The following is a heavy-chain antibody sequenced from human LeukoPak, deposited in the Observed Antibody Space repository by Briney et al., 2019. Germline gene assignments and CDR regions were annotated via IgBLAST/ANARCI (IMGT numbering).Heavy chain of an antibody. CDR2: ITTAGSTT. V-gene: IGHV3-11*01. Sequence: GGSPRLSCAASGFTFSDFYMSWIRQAPGKGLEWISYITTAGSTTYYADSVKGRFTLSRDNAKNSLYLQMTSLRAEDTAIHYCAREKYGGDSRFYFDYWGQGALVSVSS. CDR1: GFTFSDFY. CDR3: AREKYGGDSRFYFDY. J-gene: IGHJ4*02. D-gene: IGHD2-21*02.